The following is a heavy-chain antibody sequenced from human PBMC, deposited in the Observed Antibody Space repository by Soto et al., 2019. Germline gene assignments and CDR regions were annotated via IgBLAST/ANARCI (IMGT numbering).Heavy chain of an antibody. D-gene: IGHD6-13*01. J-gene: IGHJ4*02. CDR3: VRHPAAAGTNGPNYYFDY. V-gene: IGHV4-39*01. Sequence: QVQLQESGPGLVKPSETLSLTCTVSGGSISSASYYWGWIRQTPGKGLEWIGSTHYRGSTYYNPSLYSRITTSVDASKNQFSLKLSSVSAADTAVYYCVRHPAAAGTNGPNYYFDYWGQGTLVTVSS. CDR2: THYRGST. CDR1: GGSISSASYY.